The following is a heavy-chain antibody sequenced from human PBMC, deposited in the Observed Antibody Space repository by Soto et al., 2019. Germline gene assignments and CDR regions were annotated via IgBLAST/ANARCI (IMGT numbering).Heavy chain of an antibody. V-gene: IGHV4-30-2*06. J-gene: IGHJ5*02. CDR3: ARGNINVVEGLVSWFDP. CDR1: GGSINSTGST. CDR2: IYQSGST. D-gene: IGHD2-8*01. Sequence: PSETLSLTCTVSGGSINSTGSTANWIRQSPGKGLEWIGYIYQSGSTFYNPSLRSRVTISADRSKNQFSLNLNSVTAADTAVYYCARGNINVVEGLVSWFDPWGQGTLVTVSS.